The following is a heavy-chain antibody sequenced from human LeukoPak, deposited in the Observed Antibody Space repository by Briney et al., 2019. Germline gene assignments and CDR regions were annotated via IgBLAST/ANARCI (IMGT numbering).Heavy chain of an antibody. CDR3: ARSPVKGGWYGALDF. CDR1: GGSVYTYY. J-gene: IGHJ3*01. CDR2: IYDMGST. Sequence: SETLSLTCTASGGSVYTYYWGWIRQPPGKGLETIGYIYDMGSTNYSPSLKSRVSISIDTSKNQFSLRLDSVTAADTAVYYCARSPVKGGWYGALDFWGRGTMVTVSS. V-gene: IGHV4-59*02. D-gene: IGHD6-19*01.